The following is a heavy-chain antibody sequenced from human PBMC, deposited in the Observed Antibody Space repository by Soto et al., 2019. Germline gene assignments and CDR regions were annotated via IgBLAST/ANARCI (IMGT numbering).Heavy chain of an antibody. D-gene: IGHD3-10*01. CDR3: ARVGGFGATTIDY. J-gene: IGHJ4*02. Sequence: QVKLQESGPGLVKPSQTLSLTCPVSGGSISSGDYYWSWIRQPPGKGLEWIGYIYYSGSTYYNPSLKSRVTISVDTSKNQFSLKLSSVTAADTAVYYCARVGGFGATTIDYWGQGTLVTVSS. V-gene: IGHV4-30-4*01. CDR1: GGSISSGDYY. CDR2: IYYSGST.